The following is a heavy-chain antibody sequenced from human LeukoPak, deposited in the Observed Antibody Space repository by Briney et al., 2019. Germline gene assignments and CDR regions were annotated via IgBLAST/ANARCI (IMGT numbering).Heavy chain of an antibody. CDR2: IYYSGSI. CDR1: GGSISSGGYY. J-gene: IGHJ4*02. CDR3: ARGGDYDILTGYYIPPYFDY. Sequence: SETLSLTCTVSGGSISSGGYYWSWIRQHPGKGLEWIGYIYYSGSIYYNPSLKSRVTISVDTSKNQFSLKLSSVTAADTAVYYCARGGDYDILTGYYIPPYFDYWGQGTLVTVSS. D-gene: IGHD3-9*01. V-gene: IGHV4-31*03.